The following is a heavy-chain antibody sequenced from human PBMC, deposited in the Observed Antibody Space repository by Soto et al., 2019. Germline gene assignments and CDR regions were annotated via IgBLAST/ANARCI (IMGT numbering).Heavy chain of an antibody. CDR2: LNPGNGNT. J-gene: IGHJ2*01. V-gene: IGHV1-3*01. CDR1: GYTFTNYA. D-gene: IGHD2-21*01. CDR3: ARDQGIPYCGGDCYSDWYFDL. Sequence: QVQLVQSGAEVKEPGASVKVSCRASGYTFTNYAIHWVRQAPGQRLEWMGWLNPGNGNTKYPQKFQGRVTITRDTSASTDYMFLSGLRSEDTAVYYCARDQGIPYCGGDCYSDWYFDLWGRGTLVTVSS.